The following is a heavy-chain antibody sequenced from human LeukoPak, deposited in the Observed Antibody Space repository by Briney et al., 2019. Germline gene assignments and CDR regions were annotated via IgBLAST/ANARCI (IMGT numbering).Heavy chain of an antibody. D-gene: IGHD2-21*02. V-gene: IGHV5-51*01. J-gene: IGHJ3*02. CDR1: GYSFTSYW. Sequence: GESLKISCKGSGYSFTSYWIGWVRQMPGKGLEWMGIIYPGDSDTRYSPSFQGQVTISADKSISTAYLQWSSLKASDTAMYYCASVYYCGGDCYRAFDTWGQGTMVTVSS. CDR2: IYPGDSDT. CDR3: ASVYYCGGDCYRAFDT.